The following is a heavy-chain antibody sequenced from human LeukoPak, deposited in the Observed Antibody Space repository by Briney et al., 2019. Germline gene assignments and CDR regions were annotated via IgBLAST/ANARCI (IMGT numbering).Heavy chain of an antibody. J-gene: IGHJ4*02. CDR1: GYSFNSYG. Sequence: ASVKVSCKTSGYSFNSYGISWVRQAPGQGLEWMAWISAYNGKTNYAQKLRGRVTMTTDTSTSTAYMELRSLRSDDTAIYYCARDRNPYYDGSGYGYCWGQGTLVTVSS. CDR3: ARDRNPYYDGSGYGYC. CDR2: ISAYNGKT. V-gene: IGHV1-18*01. D-gene: IGHD3-22*01.